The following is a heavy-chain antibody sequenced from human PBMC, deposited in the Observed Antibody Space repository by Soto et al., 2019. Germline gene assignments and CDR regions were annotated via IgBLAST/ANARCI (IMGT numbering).Heavy chain of an antibody. J-gene: IGHJ4*02. D-gene: IGHD5-12*01. V-gene: IGHV1-18*01. CDR3: ARDARLRGYSGYADFDY. CDR2: ISAYNGNT. Sequence: SVKVACTASGYTLTSYGITWVRQAPGQGLEWMGWISAYNGNTNYAQKLQGRVTMTTDTSTSTAYMELRSLRSDDTAVYYCARDARLRGYSGYADFDYWGQGTLVTVSS. CDR1: GYTLTSYG.